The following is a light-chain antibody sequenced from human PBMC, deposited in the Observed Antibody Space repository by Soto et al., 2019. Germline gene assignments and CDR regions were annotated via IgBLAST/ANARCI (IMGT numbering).Light chain of an antibody. J-gene: IGLJ2*01. CDR1: SSDVGGTNY. V-gene: IGLV2-14*01. CDR3: SSYRSDSTLV. Sequence: QSALTQPASVSGSPGQSITISCTGTSSDVGGTNYVSWHQQHSGKAPKLMIYDVNDRPSVISNRFSGSKSGNTASLTISGLQAEDEADYYCSSYRSDSTLVFGGGTKLTVL. CDR2: DVN.